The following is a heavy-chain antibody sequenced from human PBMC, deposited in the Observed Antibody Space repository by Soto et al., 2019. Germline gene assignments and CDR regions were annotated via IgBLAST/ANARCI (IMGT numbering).Heavy chain of an antibody. CDR1: GGSFSGYY. J-gene: IGHJ5*02. V-gene: IGHV4-34*01. CDR2: INHSGST. Sequence: ETLSLTCAVYGGSFSGYYWSWIRQPPGKVLEWIGEINHSGSTNYNPSLKSRVTISVDTSKNQFSLKLSSVTAADTAVYYCARGGYYYGSGSYYNYWFDPWGQGTLVTVSA. CDR3: ARGGYYYGSGSYYNYWFDP. D-gene: IGHD3-10*01.